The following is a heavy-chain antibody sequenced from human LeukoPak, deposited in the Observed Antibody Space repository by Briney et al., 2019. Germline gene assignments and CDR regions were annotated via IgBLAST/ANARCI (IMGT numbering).Heavy chain of an antibody. CDR2: ISGSGDHT. J-gene: IGHJ4*02. V-gene: IGHV3-23*01. D-gene: IGHD3-22*01. CDR3: ASGDYYDSSALPPFDY. CDR1: RFTFSSYA. Sequence: PGGSLRLSCTASRFTFSSYALSWVRQAPGKGLEWVSAISGSGDHTYYADSVKGRFTISRDNSKNTLYLQMNSLRAEDTAVYYCASGDYYDSSALPPFDYWGQGTLVTVSS.